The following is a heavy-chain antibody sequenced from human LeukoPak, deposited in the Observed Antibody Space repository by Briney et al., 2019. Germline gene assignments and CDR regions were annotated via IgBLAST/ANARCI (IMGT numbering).Heavy chain of an antibody. CDR1: GYTFTGYY. J-gene: IGHJ4*02. Sequence: GASVKVSCKASGYTFTGYYMHWVRQAPGQGLEWMGRINPNSGGTNYAQKFLGRVTMTRDTSISTAYMELSRLRSDDTAVYYCARWNRDYYDSSGYYDLNDYWGQGTLVTVSS. CDR2: INPNSGGT. CDR3: ARWNRDYYDSSGYYDLNDY. D-gene: IGHD3-22*01. V-gene: IGHV1-2*06.